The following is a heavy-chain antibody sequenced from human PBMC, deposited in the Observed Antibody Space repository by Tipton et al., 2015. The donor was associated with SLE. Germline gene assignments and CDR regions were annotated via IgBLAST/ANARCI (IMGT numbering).Heavy chain of an antibody. CDR3: GRAIGVHYFHV. Sequence: TLSLTCSVSGGSISSDAYYWAWIRQPPGKGLEWIGTIFYTGGTHYSPSLESRLTISLDASNNLLSLKLKSVTAADTAVYYCGRAIGVHYFHVWGQGTLVTVSS. J-gene: IGHJ4*02. CDR1: GGSISSDAYY. V-gene: IGHV4-39*07. CDR2: IFYTGGT. D-gene: IGHD2-21*01.